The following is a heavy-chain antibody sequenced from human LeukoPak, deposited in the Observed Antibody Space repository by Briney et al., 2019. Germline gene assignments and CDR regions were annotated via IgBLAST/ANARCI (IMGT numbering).Heavy chain of an antibody. J-gene: IGHJ4*02. CDR3: ARLAGYFYDSSGSPKLRSLIDY. CDR2: IYTSGST. D-gene: IGHD3-22*01. Sequence: SETLSLTCTVSGGSISSYYWSWIRQPAGKGPEWIGRIYTSGSTNYNPSLKSRVTMSVDTSKNQFSLKLSSVTAADTAVYYCARLAGYFYDSSGSPKLRSLIDYWGQGTLVTVSS. V-gene: IGHV4-4*07. CDR1: GGSISSYY.